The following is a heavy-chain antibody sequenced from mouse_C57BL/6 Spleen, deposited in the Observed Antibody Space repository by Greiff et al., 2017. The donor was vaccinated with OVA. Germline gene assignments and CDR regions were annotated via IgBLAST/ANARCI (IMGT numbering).Heavy chain of an antibody. CDR2: IDPSDSYT. D-gene: IGHD2-4*01. J-gene: IGHJ2*01. Sequence: VQLQQPGAELVKPGASVKLSCKASGYTFTSYWMQWVKQRPGQGLEWIGEIDPSDSYTNYNQKFKGKATLTVDTSSRTAYMQLSSLTSEDSAGYCCTKWDYDGYYFDDWGQGTTLTVSS. CDR3: TKWDYDGYYFDD. CDR1: GYTFTSYW. V-gene: IGHV1-50*01.